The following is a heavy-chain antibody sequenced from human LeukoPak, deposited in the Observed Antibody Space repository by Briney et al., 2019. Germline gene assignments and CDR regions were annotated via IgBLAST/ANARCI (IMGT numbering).Heavy chain of an antibody. V-gene: IGHV1-69*05. CDR1: GCTFSSYT. D-gene: IGHD3-10*01. CDR3: ASASHSTMLRGANDY. J-gene: IGHJ4*02. Sequence: ASVKVSCKASGCTFSSYTFSWVRQAPGQGLEWMGGIIAIFGTANYAQKFQGRVTITTDESTSTAYMELSSLRSEDTAVYYCASASHSTMLRGANDYWGQGTLVTVSS. CDR2: IIAIFGTA.